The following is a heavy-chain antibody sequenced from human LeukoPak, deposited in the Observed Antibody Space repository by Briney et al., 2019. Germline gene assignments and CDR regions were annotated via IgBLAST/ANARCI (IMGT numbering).Heavy chain of an antibody. Sequence: GGSLRLSCAASAFTFSSYWMSWVRQAPGKGLEWVANIKQDGSEKYYVDSVKGRFTISRDNAKNSLYLQMNSLRAEDTAVYYCAREAVAGTYYFDYWGQGALVTVSS. V-gene: IGHV3-7*03. D-gene: IGHD6-19*01. J-gene: IGHJ4*02. CDR2: IKQDGSEK. CDR3: AREAVAGTYYFDY. CDR1: AFTFSSYW.